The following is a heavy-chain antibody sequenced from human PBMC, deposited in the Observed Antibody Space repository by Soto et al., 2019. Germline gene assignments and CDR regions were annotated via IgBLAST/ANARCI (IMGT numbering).Heavy chain of an antibody. CDR2: IYYSGGT. D-gene: IGHD3-9*01. CDR3: ARIRYFDWLLFFDY. J-gene: IGHJ4*02. V-gene: IGHV4-31*03. CDR1: GGSISSGGYY. Sequence: SETLSLTCTVSGGSISSGGYYWSWIRQHPGKGLEWIGYIYYSGGTYYNPSLKSRVTISVDTSKNQFSLKLSSVTAADTAVYYCARIRYFDWLLFFDYWGQGTLVTVSS.